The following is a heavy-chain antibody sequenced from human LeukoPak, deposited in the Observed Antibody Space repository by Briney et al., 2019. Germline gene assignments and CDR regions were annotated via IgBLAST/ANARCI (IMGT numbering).Heavy chain of an antibody. Sequence: GGCLRLSCAASGFTFSIYAMNWVRQAPGKGLEWVSAISGSGGSTYYADSLKGRFTISRDKSKNTLYLQMNSLRAEDTAVYYCARGRHDYGDYDYWGQGTLVTVSS. V-gene: IGHV3-23*01. CDR2: ISGSGGST. J-gene: IGHJ4*02. CDR3: ARGRHDYGDYDY. CDR1: GFTFSIYA. D-gene: IGHD4-17*01.